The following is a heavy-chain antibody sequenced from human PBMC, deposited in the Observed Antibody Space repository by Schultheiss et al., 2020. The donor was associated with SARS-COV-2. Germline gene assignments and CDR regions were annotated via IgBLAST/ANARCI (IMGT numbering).Heavy chain of an antibody. V-gene: IGHV3-30*07. J-gene: IGHJ5*02. CDR3: AKAGYYGDYDNWFDP. CDR1: GFTFSSYA. D-gene: IGHD4-17*01. Sequence: GGSLRLSCAASGFTFSSYAMSWVRQAPGKGLEWVAVISYDGSNKYYADSVKGRFTISRDNAKNSLYLQMNSLRAEDTAVYYCAKAGYYGDYDNWFDPWGQGTLVTVSS. CDR2: ISYDGSNK.